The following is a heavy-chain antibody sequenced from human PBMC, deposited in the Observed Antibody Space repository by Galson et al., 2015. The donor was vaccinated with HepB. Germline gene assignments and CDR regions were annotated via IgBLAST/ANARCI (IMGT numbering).Heavy chain of an antibody. J-gene: IGHJ4*02. CDR1: GFTFSSYA. Sequence: SLRLSCAASGFTFSSYAMHWVRQAPGKGLEWVAVISYDGSNKYYADSVKGRFTISRDNSKNTLYLQMNSLRAEDTAVYYCARDLEYGTTGTQLPYWGQGTLVTVSS. D-gene: IGHD1-1*01. CDR2: ISYDGSNK. V-gene: IGHV3-30-3*01. CDR3: ARDLEYGTTGTQLPY.